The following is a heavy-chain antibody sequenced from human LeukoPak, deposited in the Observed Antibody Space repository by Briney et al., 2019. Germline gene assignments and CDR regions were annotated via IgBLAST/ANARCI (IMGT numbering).Heavy chain of an antibody. CDR3: TRGIVGATRYYFDY. CDR2: IRSKAYGGTT. CDR1: GFTFGDYA. D-gene: IGHD1-26*01. J-gene: IGHJ4*02. Sequence: GGSLRLSCTASGFTFGDYAMSWFRQAPGKGLEWVGFIRSKAYGGTTEYAASVKGRFTISRDDSKSVAYLQMNSLKTEDTAVYYCTRGIVGATRYYFDYWGQGTLVTVSS. V-gene: IGHV3-49*03.